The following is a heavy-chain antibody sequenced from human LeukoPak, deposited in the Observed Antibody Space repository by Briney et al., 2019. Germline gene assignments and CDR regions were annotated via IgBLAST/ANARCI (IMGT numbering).Heavy chain of an antibody. V-gene: IGHV3-21*01. D-gene: IGHD6-19*01. J-gene: IGHJ6*04. CDR3: ARAGAVANYSMDV. CDR1: GFTFSSYS. CDR2: ISSSSSYI. Sequence: GGSLRLSCAASGFTFSSYSMNGVRQAPGKGLEWVSSISSSSSYIYYADSVKGRFTISRDNAKNSLYLQMNSLRAEDTAVYYCARAGAVANYSMDVWGKGTTVTVSS.